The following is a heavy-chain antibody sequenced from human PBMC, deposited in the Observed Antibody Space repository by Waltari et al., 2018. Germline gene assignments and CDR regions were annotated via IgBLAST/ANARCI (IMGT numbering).Heavy chain of an antibody. CDR2: IKQDGSEK. Sequence: EVQLVESGGGSVQPGGSLLLPCAASGMPLRSYWLTWVRQAPGKGLEWVANIKQDGSEKNYVDAVEGRFSISRDNAQNSLYLQMNSLRAEDTAIYYCVTGLTTVTAKDYFDHWGQGALVTVSS. CDR1: GMPLRSYW. D-gene: IGHD4-17*01. CDR3: VTGLTTVTAKDYFDH. V-gene: IGHV3-7*01. J-gene: IGHJ4*02.